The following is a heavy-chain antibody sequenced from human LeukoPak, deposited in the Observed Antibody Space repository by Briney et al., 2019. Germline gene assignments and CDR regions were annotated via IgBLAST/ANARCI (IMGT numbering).Heavy chain of an antibody. J-gene: IGHJ5*02. CDR2: IYSGGTT. CDR1: GFSVSSNY. V-gene: IGHV3-53*01. CDR3: GRDVGP. Sequence: GGSLRLSCAASGFSVSSNYMSWVRQTPGKGLEWVSGIYSGGTTYYANSVKGRFTISRDSSKNTMYLQMNSLRVEDTAMYYCGRDVGPWGQGTLVTVSS.